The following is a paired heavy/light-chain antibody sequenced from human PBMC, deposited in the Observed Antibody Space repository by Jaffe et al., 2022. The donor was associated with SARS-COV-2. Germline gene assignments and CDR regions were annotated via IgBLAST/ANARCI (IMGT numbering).Heavy chain of an antibody. CDR3: ARVRGDGYNGFDC. D-gene: IGHD2-21*01. CDR2: IYATGST. CDR1: GGSISSGSYY. J-gene: IGHJ4*02. Sequence: QVQLQESGPGLVKPSQTLSLTCTVSGGSISSGSYYWSWIRQPAGKGLEWIGRIYATGSTNYNPSLKSRVTISVDTSKNQFSLKMNSVTAADTAVYYCARVRGDGYNGFDCWGQGTVVTVSS. V-gene: IGHV4-61*02.
Light chain of an antibody. CDR2: KAS. CDR3: QQYNSYFVT. J-gene: IGKJ4*01. V-gene: IGKV1-5*03. Sequence: DIQMTQSPSTLSASVGDRVTITCRASQSISNWLAWYQQKPGKAPKLLIYKASSLESGVPSRFSGSASGTEFTLTISSLQPDDFATYYCQQYNSYFVTFGGGTKVEIK. CDR1: QSISNW.